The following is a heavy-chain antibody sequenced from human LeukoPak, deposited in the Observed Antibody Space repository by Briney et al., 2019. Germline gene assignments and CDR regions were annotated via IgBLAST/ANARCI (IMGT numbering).Heavy chain of an antibody. CDR2: IKQDGSET. V-gene: IGHV3-7*05. CDR1: GFTFSNYW. J-gene: IGHJ6*02. Sequence: GSLRLSCTATGFTFSNYWMSWVRQTPEKGLEWVANIKQDGSETVYVDSVKGRFTISRDNAQSSLYLQMNSLRAEDTAVYYCARDPYSSSWSYGMDVWGQGTAVTVSS. CDR3: ARDPYSSSWSYGMDV. D-gene: IGHD6-13*01.